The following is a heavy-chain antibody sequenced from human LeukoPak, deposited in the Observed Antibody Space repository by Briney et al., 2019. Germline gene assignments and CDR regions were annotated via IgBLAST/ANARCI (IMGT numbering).Heavy chain of an antibody. CDR2: ISSGGSTI. Sequence: GGSLRLSCEASGFTFSSYEMNWVRQAPGKGLEWVSYISSGGSTIYYADSVKGRFTISRDNAKNSLYLQMSSLKAEDTAVYYCARDYGSSCFDYWGQGTLVTVSS. D-gene: IGHD6-13*01. CDR3: ARDYGSSCFDY. CDR1: GFTFSSYE. V-gene: IGHV3-48*03. J-gene: IGHJ4*02.